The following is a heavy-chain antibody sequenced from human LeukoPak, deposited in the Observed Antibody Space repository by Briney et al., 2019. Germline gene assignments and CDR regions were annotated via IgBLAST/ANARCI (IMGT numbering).Heavy chain of an antibody. Sequence: GGSLRLSCAASGFTFSSYAMSWVRQAPGKGLEWVSAISGSGGSTYYADSVKGRFTISRDNSKNTLYLQMNSLRAKDTAVYYCAKGDFWSGYYTYDAFDIWGQGTMVTVSS. CDR3: AKGDFWSGYYTYDAFDI. CDR1: GFTFSSYA. D-gene: IGHD3-3*01. V-gene: IGHV3-23*01. CDR2: ISGSGGST. J-gene: IGHJ3*02.